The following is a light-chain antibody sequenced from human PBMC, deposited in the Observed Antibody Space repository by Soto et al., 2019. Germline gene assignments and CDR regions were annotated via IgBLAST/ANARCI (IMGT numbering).Light chain of an antibody. V-gene: IGLV1-40*01. CDR3: QPYDSSLSGYV. Sequence: QSVLTQPPSVSGAPGQRVTISCTGSSSNIGAGYDVHWYQQLPGTAPKLLIYGNSNRPSGVPDRFSGSKSGTSASLAITGLEAEDEGDYYCQPYDSSLSGYVFGTGTKVTVL. CDR2: GNS. J-gene: IGLJ1*01. CDR1: SSNIGAGYD.